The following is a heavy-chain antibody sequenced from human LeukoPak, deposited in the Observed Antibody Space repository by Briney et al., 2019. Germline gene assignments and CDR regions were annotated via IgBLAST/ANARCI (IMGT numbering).Heavy chain of an antibody. CDR1: GGSISSYY. Sequence: SETLSLTCTVSGGSISSYYWSWIRQPPGKGLEWIGYIYYSGSTNYNPSLKSRVTISVDTSKNQFSLKLSSVTAADTAVYYCAREGTPDYGDYGGSFDYWGQGTLVTVSS. D-gene: IGHD4-17*01. CDR3: AREGTPDYGDYGGSFDY. CDR2: IYYSGST. J-gene: IGHJ4*02. V-gene: IGHV4-59*12.